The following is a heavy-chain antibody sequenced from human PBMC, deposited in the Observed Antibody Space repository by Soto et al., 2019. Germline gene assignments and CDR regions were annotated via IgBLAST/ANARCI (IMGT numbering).Heavy chain of an antibody. CDR2: IYYSGDT. CDR3: ARDRNKLWKNDAFDI. V-gene: IGHV4-59*01. D-gene: IGHD3-3*01. CDR1: GGSMNSYY. Sequence: QVQLHESGPGLVKPSETLSLTCSVSGGSMNSYYWSWIRQSPGKGLEWLGYIYYSGDTKYNPSLQSRISISVGTTKNHFSLRLTSVTAADTAVYYCARDRNKLWKNDAFDIWGQGTMVTVSS. J-gene: IGHJ3*02.